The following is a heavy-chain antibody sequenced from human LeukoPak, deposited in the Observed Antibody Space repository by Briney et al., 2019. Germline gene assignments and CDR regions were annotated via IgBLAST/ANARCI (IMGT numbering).Heavy chain of an antibody. J-gene: IGHJ5*02. CDR1: GYTFTSYD. D-gene: IGHD6-13*01. Sequence: ASVKVSCKASGYTFTSYDINWVRQASGQGLEWVGWMNPKSGNTGYAQKFQGRVTMTRNTSINTAYMELSSLTSEDTAVYYCARGPSQQQLVLWYWFDPWGQGTLVTVSS. CDR3: ARGPSQQQLVLWYWFDP. CDR2: MNPKSGNT. V-gene: IGHV1-8*02.